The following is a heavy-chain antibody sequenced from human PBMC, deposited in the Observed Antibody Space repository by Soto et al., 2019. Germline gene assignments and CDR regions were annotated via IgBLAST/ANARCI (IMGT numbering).Heavy chain of an antibody. CDR2: ISSSSSYI. D-gene: IGHD6-19*01. Sequence: EVQLVESGGGLVKPGGSLRLSCAASGFTFSSYSMNWVRQAPGKGLEWVSSISSSSSYIYYADSVKGRFTISRDNAKNSLYLQMNSLRAEDTAVYYCARINRSSGWYNSYYYYYGMDVWGQGTTVTVSS. V-gene: IGHV3-21*01. J-gene: IGHJ6*02. CDR3: ARINRSSGWYNSYYYYYGMDV. CDR1: GFTFSSYS.